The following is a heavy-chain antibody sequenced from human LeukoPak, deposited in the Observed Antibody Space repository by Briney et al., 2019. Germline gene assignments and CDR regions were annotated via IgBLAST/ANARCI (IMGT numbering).Heavy chain of an antibody. D-gene: IGHD1/OR15-1a*01. CDR1: GFTFNIFG. J-gene: IGHJ4*02. CDR3: AKVNNYDDY. V-gene: IGHV3-30*18. CDR2: ISPDGNKE. Sequence: GGSLRLSCAASGFTFNIFGIHWVRQAPGKGLEWVAAISPDGNKEYYTESVKGRFTVSRDNSKNMIYLQMNSLRGEDSAVYYCAKVNNYDDYWGQGTLVTASS.